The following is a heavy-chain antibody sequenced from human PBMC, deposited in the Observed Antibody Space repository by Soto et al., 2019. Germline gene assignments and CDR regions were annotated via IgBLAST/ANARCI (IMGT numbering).Heavy chain of an antibody. Sequence: GGSQRLSCAASGVTFSSYAVSWVRQAPGKGLEWVSAISGSGGSTYYADSVKGRFTISRDNSKNTLYLQMNSLRAEDTAVYYCANSIVGATTYFQHWGQGTLVTVSS. V-gene: IGHV3-23*01. CDR2: ISGSGGST. CDR3: ANSIVGATTYFQH. J-gene: IGHJ1*01. D-gene: IGHD1-26*01. CDR1: GVTFSSYA.